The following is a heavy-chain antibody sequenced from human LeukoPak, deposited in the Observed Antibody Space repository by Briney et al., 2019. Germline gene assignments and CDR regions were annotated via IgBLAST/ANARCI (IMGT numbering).Heavy chain of an antibody. D-gene: IGHD1-26*01. J-gene: IGHJ5*02. CDR3: ARGESYVRFDP. Sequence: GGSLRLSCAASGFTFSGYYMSWIRQAPGKGLEWVSYISSSGSTIYYAGSVKGRFTISRDNAKNSLYLQMNSLRAEDTAVYYCARGESYVRFDPWGQGTLVTVSS. CDR2: ISSSGSTI. CDR1: GFTFSGYY. V-gene: IGHV3-11*01.